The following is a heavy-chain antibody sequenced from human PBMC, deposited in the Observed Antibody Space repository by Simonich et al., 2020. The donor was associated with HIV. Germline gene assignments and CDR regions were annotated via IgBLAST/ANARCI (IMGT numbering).Heavy chain of an antibody. Sequence: QVQLQQWGAGLLKPSETLSLTCAVYGGSFINSYWSWTPQPPGKGLEGIGETNHSGSTKHNASLKSRVTISVDTSKNQFSLKLTSVTAADTAVYYCARHMCSAISCFEGYNWFDPWCQGNLVTVSS. V-gene: IGHV4-34*01. CDR2: TNHSGST. CDR1: GGSFINSY. J-gene: IGHJ5*02. CDR3: ARHMCSAISCFEGYNWFDP. D-gene: IGHD2-2*01.